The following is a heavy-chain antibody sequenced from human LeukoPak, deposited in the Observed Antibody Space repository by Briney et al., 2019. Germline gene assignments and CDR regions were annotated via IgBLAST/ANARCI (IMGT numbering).Heavy chain of an antibody. CDR2: INHSGST. CDR3: ARSHSSSWDFDY. CDR1: GGSFSGYY. V-gene: IGHV4-34*01. Sequence: SETLSLTCAVYGGSFSGYYWSWIRQPPGKGLEWIGEINHSGSTNYNPSLKSRDTISVDTSKNQFSLKLSSVTAADTAVYYCARSHSSSWDFDYWGQGTLVTVSS. J-gene: IGHJ4*02. D-gene: IGHD6-13*01.